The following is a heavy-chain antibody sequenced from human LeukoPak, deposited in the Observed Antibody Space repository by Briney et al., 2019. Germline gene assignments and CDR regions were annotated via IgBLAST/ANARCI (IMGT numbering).Heavy chain of an antibody. CDR2: IYTSGST. V-gene: IGHV4-61*02. Sequence: PSETLSLTCTVSGGSISSGSYYWSWIGQPAGKGLEWIGRIYTSGSTDYNPSLKSRVTISVDTSKNQFSLKLSSVTAADTAVYYCASYGSGSYAFDIWGQGTMVTVSS. CDR3: ASYGSGSYAFDI. CDR1: GGSISSGSYY. D-gene: IGHD3-10*01. J-gene: IGHJ3*02.